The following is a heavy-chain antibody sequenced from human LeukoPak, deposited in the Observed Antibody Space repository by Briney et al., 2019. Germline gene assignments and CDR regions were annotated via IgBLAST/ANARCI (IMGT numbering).Heavy chain of an antibody. CDR1: GFTFSSYS. CDR3: AKRGSSGWSPLDY. CDR2: ISSSSSYI. Sequence: PGGSLRLSCAASGFTFSSYSMNWVRQAPGKGLEWVSSISSSSSYIYYADSVKGRFTISRDNSKNTLYLQMNSLRAEDTAVYYCAKRGSSGWSPLDYWGQGTLVTVSS. J-gene: IGHJ4*02. V-gene: IGHV3-21*04. D-gene: IGHD6-19*01.